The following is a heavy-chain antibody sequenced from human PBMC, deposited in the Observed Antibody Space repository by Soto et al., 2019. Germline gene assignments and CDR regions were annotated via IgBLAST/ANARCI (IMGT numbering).Heavy chain of an antibody. J-gene: IGHJ4*02. CDR3: SKCVRSGYYNDY. Sequence: QVQLQQWGAGLLKPSETLSLTCTVYGGSFSGYYWSWIRQPPGKGLEWIWEINHSGSTNYNPSLKNRVTISVDTSKIQFSLKLSSVTAAHPAVYYCSKCVRSGYYNDYWFQGTLVTVSA. D-gene: IGHD5-12*01. CDR1: GGSFSGYY. V-gene: IGHV4-34*01. CDR2: INHSGST.